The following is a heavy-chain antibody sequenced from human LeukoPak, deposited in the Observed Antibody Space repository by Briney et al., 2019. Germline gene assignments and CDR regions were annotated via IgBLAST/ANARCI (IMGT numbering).Heavy chain of an antibody. D-gene: IGHD3-3*01. V-gene: IGHV1-18*01. Sequence: GSSVKVSSKASGYTFTSYGISWVRQAPGQGLEWMGWISAYNGNTNYAQKLQGRVTMTTDTSTSTAYMELRSLRSDDTAVYYCARRSGDYDFWSGYNYYYMDVWGKGTTVTVSS. J-gene: IGHJ6*03. CDR1: GYTFTSYG. CDR3: ARRSGDYDFWSGYNYYYMDV. CDR2: ISAYNGNT.